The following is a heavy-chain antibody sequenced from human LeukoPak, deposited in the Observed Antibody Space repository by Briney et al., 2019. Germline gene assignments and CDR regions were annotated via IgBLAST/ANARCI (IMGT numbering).Heavy chain of an antibody. CDR3: VKPKITMVRGVPFDY. D-gene: IGHD3-10*01. CDR1: GFTFSSYA. J-gene: IGHJ4*02. Sequence: GGSLRLSCSASGFTFSSYAMHWVRQAPGKGLEYVSAISSNGGSTYYADSVKGRFTISRDNSKNTLYLQMSSLRAVDTAVYYCVKPKITMVRGVPFDYWGQGTLVTVSS. V-gene: IGHV3-64D*06. CDR2: ISSNGGST.